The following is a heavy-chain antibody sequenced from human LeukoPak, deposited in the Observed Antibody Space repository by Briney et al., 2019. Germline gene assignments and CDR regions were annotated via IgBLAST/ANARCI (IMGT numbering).Heavy chain of an antibody. Sequence: PGRSLRLSCAASGFTFSSYGMHWVRQAPGKGLEWVAVIWYDGSNKYYADSVKGRFTISRDNSKNTLYLQMNSLRAEDTAVYYCARAPGYHYDRSGYYLDYWGQGTLVTVSS. CDR1: GFTFSSYG. CDR3: ARAPGYHYDRSGYYLDY. V-gene: IGHV3-33*01. CDR2: IWYDGSNK. J-gene: IGHJ4*02. D-gene: IGHD3-22*01.